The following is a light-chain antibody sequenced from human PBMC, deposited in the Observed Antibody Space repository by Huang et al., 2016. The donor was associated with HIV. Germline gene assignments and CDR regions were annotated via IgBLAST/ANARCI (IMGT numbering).Light chain of an antibody. CDR1: QSVNTF. CDR3: QQRSNRPLT. J-gene: IGKJ4*01. CDR2: DAA. V-gene: IGKV3-11*01. Sequence: EIVLTQSPATLSLSPGERATLSCRASQSVNTFLAWYQQKPGQAPRLLISDAANRATGIPARFRGSGSGTDFTLTISSLEPEDFAVYYCQQRSNRPLTFGGGTKVEIK.